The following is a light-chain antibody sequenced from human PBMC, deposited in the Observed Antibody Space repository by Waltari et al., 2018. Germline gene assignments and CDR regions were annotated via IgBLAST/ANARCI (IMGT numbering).Light chain of an antibody. Sequence: DIQMTQSPSSLSASVWDRVTITCRASQSVSSYLNWYQQKPGKAPKLLIYAASSLQSGVPSRFSGSGSGTDFTLIISSLQPEDFATYYCQQSYSTPAFGGGTKVEIK. CDR2: AAS. J-gene: IGKJ4*01. V-gene: IGKV1-39*01. CDR3: QQSYSTPA. CDR1: QSVSSY.